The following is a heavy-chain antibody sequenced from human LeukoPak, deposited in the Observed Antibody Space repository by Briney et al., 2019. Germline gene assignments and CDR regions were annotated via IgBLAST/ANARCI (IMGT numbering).Heavy chain of an antibody. CDR2: INHSGST. V-gene: IGHV4-34*01. Sequence: SETLSLTCAVYGGSFRGYYWSWIRQPPGKGLEWIGEINHSGSTNYNPSLKSRVTISLDTSMRKFSLKLNSVTAADTAVYYCASTERCSTTCPLDYWGQGTLVTVSS. D-gene: IGHD2-2*01. CDR3: ASTERCSTTCPLDY. J-gene: IGHJ4*02. CDR1: GGSFRGYY.